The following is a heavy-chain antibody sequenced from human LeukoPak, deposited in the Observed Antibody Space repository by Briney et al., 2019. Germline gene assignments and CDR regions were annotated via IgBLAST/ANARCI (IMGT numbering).Heavy chain of an antibody. CDR3: ARGVSGYDYGY. CDR1: VFTFSSYW. V-gene: IGHV3-7*03. CDR2: IKQDGSEK. J-gene: IGHJ4*02. D-gene: IGHD5-12*01. Sequence: GGSLRLSCAASVFTFSSYWMSWVRQAPGKGLEWVANIKQDGSEKYYVDSVKGRFTISRDNAKNSLYLQMNSLRAEDTAVYYCARGVSGYDYGYWGQGTLVTVSS.